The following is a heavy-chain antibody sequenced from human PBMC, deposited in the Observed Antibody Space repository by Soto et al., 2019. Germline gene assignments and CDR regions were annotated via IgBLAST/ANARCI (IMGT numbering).Heavy chain of an antibody. Sequence: EVQLVESGGGLVKPGRSLRLSCTASGFTFGDYAMSWFRQAPGKGLEWVGFIRSKAYGGTTEYAASVKGRFTISRDDSKSIAYLQMNSLKTEDTAVYYCTRGVGEAAAGPMFCDYWGQGTLVTVSS. J-gene: IGHJ4*02. D-gene: IGHD6-13*01. CDR2: IRSKAYGGTT. CDR1: GFTFGDYA. V-gene: IGHV3-49*05. CDR3: TRGVGEAAAGPMFCDY.